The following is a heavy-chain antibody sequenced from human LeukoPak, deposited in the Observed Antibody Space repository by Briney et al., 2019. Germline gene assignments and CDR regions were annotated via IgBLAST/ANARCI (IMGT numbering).Heavy chain of an antibody. CDR3: ARQGLTGDKSFDY. Sequence: ASVKVSCKASGGTFSSYAISWVRQAPGQGLEWMGGIIPIFGTANYAQKFQGRATITADESTSTAYMELSSLRSEDTAVYYCARQGLTGDKSFDYWGQGTLVTVSS. D-gene: IGHD7-27*01. CDR1: GGTFSSYA. J-gene: IGHJ4*02. CDR2: IIPIFGTA. V-gene: IGHV1-69*01.